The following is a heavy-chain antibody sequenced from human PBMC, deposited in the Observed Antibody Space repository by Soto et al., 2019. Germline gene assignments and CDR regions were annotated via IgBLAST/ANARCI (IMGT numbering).Heavy chain of an antibody. CDR2: ISYDGSNK. D-gene: IGHD3-9*01. CDR3: AKEVWGSGYHLHYGMDV. J-gene: IGHJ6*02. Sequence: QVQLVESGGGVVQPGRSLRLSCAASGFTFSSYGMHWVRQAPGKGLEWVAVISYDGSNKYYADSGKGLFTISRDNSNNKLYLQMNSLRAEDTAVYYCAKEVWGSGYHLHYGMDVFGQGTTVTVSS. V-gene: IGHV3-30*18. CDR1: GFTFSSYG.